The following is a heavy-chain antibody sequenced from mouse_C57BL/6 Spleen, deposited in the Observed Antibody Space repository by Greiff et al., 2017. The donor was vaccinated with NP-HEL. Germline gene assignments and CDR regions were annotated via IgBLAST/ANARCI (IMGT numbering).Heavy chain of an antibody. D-gene: IGHD1-1*01. CDR1: GYSITSDY. V-gene: IGHV3-8*01. J-gene: IGHJ1*03. CDR2: ISYSGST. CDR3: ARSLYYGSSPWYFDV. Sequence: VQLQQSGPGLAKPSQTLSLTCSVTGYSITSDYWNWIRKFPGNKLEYMGYISYSGSTYYNPSLKSRISITRDTSKNQYYLQLNSVTTEDTATYYCARSLYYGSSPWYFDVWGTGTTVTVSS.